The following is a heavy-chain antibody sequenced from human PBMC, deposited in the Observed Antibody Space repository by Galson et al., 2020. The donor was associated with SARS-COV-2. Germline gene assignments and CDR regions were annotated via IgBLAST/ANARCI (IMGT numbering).Heavy chain of an antibody. CDR2: ISRSSTTI. V-gene: IGHV3-48*01. CDR3: ARGYGAS. D-gene: IGHD5-18*01. J-gene: IGHJ5*02. CDR1: GFIFSDC. Sequence: GGSLRLSCAASGFIFSDCMSWVRQAPGKGLEWVSYISRSSTTINYADSVKGRFTISRDNAKNSLLLQMNSLRGDDTAVYYCARGYGASWGQGTLVTVSS.